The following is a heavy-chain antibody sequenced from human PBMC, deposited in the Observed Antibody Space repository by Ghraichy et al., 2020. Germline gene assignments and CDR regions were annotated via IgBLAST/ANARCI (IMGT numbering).Heavy chain of an antibody. V-gene: IGHV3-11*01. CDR3: ARDRGGLAARLSDFAGYNY. J-gene: IGHJ4*02. CDR2: ISSSGSTI. Sequence: GGSLRLSCAASGFTFSDYYMSWIRQAPGKGLEWVSYISSSGSTIYYADSVKGRFTISRDNAKNSLYLQMNSLRAEDTAVYYCARDRGGLAARLSDFAGYNYWGQGTLVTVSS. CDR1: GFTFSDYY. D-gene: IGHD6-6*01.